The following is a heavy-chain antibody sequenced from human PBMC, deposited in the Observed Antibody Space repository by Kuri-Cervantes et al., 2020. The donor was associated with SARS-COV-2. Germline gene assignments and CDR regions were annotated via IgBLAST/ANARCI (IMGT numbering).Heavy chain of an antibody. CDR1: GYTFTSYY. CDR3: ARGWAGSGSYYNPGDY. Sequence: ASVKVSCKASGYTFTSYYMHWVRQAPGQGLEWMGIINPSGGSTSYAQKFQGRVTITADESTSTAYMELSSLRSEDTAVYYCARGWAGSGSYYNPGDYWGQGTLVTASS. J-gene: IGHJ4*02. CDR2: INPSGGST. V-gene: IGHV1-46*01. D-gene: IGHD3-10*01.